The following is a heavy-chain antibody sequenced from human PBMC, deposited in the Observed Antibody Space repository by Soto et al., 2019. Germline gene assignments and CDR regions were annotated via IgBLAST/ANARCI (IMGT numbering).Heavy chain of an antibody. J-gene: IGHJ4*02. CDR1: GFITSSYW. V-gene: IGHV3-7*05. CDR3: ARSTHSSADY. CDR2: INPEGSAE. Sequence: EEQLMQSGGGLVQPGGSLRLSCAASGFITSSYWMSWVRQSPGKGLEWVAHINPEGSAEFHADSVKGRFIVSKDNAKNSLYLQMNSLRVEDAATYYCARSTHSSADYWGQGASVAVSS. D-gene: IGHD3-22*01.